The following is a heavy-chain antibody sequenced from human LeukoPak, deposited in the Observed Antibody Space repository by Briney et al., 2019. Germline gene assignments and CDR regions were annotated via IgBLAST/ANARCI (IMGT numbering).Heavy chain of an antibody. Sequence: GESLKISCKGSGYSFTSYLIGWVRQMPGKGLEWMGIIYPGDSDTRYSPSFQGQVTISADKSISTAYLQWSSLKASDTAMYYCARQLEDYGGNSGCDYWGQGTLVTVSS. D-gene: IGHD4-23*01. V-gene: IGHV5-51*01. CDR2: IYPGDSDT. CDR1: GYSFTSYL. J-gene: IGHJ4*02. CDR3: ARQLEDYGGNSGCDY.